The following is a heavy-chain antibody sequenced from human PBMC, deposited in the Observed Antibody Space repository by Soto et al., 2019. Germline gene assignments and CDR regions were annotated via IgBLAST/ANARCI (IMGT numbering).Heavy chain of an antibody. Sequence: GGSLRLSCAASGFTFSSYGMHWVRQAPGKGLERVAVISYDGSNKYYADSVKGRFTISRDNSKNTLYLQMNSLRAEDTAVYYCAKDQAYYDFWSGYYSSYGMDVWGQGPTVTVSS. CDR1: GFTFSSYG. D-gene: IGHD3-3*01. V-gene: IGHV3-30*18. CDR2: ISYDGSNK. CDR3: AKDQAYYDFWSGYYSSYGMDV. J-gene: IGHJ6*02.